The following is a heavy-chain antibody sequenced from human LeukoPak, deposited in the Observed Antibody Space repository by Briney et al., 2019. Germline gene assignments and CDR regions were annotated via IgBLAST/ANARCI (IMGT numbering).Heavy chain of an antibody. J-gene: IGHJ4*02. Sequence: ASVKVSXKASGYTFTSHYMHWMRQAPGQGLEWMGIINSSSGSANYAQNLQGRVTMTRDTSTSTVYMELSSLRSEDTAVYYCARGQFVASDYWGQGTLVTVSS. D-gene: IGHD3-10*01. CDR1: GYTFTSHY. CDR2: INSSSGSA. CDR3: ARGQFVASDY. V-gene: IGHV1-46*03.